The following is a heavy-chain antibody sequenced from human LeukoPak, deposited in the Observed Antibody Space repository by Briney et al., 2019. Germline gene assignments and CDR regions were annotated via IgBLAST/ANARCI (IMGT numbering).Heavy chain of an antibody. V-gene: IGHV4-34*01. J-gene: IGHJ6*02. CDR2: INHSGST. CDR3: ARSRHSSSWYYYYGMDV. Sequence: SETLSLTCAVYGGSFSGYYWSWIRQPPGKGLEWIGVINHSGSTNYNPSLKSRVTISVDTSKNQFSLKLSSVTAADTAVYYCARSRHSSSWYYYYGMDVWGQGTTVTVSS. CDR1: GGSFSGYY. D-gene: IGHD6-13*01.